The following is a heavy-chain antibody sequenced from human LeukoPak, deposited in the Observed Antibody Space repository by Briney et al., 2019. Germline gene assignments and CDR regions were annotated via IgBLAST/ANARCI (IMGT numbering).Heavy chain of an antibody. D-gene: IGHD3-22*01. CDR2: INPNSGGT. J-gene: IGHJ5*02. Sequence: GASVKVSCKASGYTFTGYYMHWVRQAPGQGLEWMGWINPNSGGTNYAQKFQGRVTMTRDTSISTAYMELSGLRSDDTAVYYCARDRGPSSGRNWFDPWGQGTLVTVSS. CDR1: GYTFTGYY. V-gene: IGHV1-2*02. CDR3: ARDRGPSSGRNWFDP.